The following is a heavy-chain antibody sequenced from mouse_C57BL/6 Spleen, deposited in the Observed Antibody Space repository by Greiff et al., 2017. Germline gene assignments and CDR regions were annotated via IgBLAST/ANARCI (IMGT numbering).Heavy chain of an antibody. Sequence: QVQLQQPGAELVKPGASVKLSCKASGYTFTSYWMQWVKQRPGQGLEWIGEIDPSDSYTNYNQKFKGKATMTVDTSSSTAYMQRSSLTSEDSAVYYCARCHYSNSHFDYWGQGTTLTVSS. CDR3: ARCHYSNSHFDY. J-gene: IGHJ2*01. D-gene: IGHD2-5*01. CDR1: GYTFTSYW. V-gene: IGHV1-50*01. CDR2: IDPSDSYT.